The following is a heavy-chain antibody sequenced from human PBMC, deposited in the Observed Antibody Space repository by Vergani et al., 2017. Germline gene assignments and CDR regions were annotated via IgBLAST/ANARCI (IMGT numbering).Heavy chain of an antibody. CDR1: GYSFTSYW. J-gene: IGHJ3*02. CDR2: IYPGDSDT. D-gene: IGHD3-22*01. CDR3: ASTYYYDSSGPSAFDI. Sequence: EVQLVQSGAEVKKPGESLKISCKGSGYSFTSYWIGWVRQMPGKGLEWMGIIYPGDSDTRYSPSFQGQGTISADKSISTAYLQWSSLKASDTAMYYCASTYYYDSSGPSAFDIWGQGTMVTVSS. V-gene: IGHV5-51*01.